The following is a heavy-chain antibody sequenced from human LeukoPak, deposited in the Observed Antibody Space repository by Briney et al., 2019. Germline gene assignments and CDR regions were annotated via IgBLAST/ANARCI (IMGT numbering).Heavy chain of an antibody. J-gene: IGHJ5*02. CDR3: ARGSRGWFDP. CDR2: IYTSGST. CDR1: GGSISSGSYY. V-gene: IGHV4-61*02. Sequence: SETLSLTCTVSGGSISSGSYYWSWIRQPAGKGLEWIGRIYTSGSTNYNPSLKSRVTISVDTSKNQFSLKLSSVTAADTAVYYCARGSRGWFDPWGQGTLVTVSS.